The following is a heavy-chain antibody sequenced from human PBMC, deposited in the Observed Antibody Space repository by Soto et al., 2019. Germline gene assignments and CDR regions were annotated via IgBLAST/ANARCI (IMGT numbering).Heavy chain of an antibody. J-gene: IGHJ5*02. CDR2: IYWNDDK. CDR3: AKSGSSGWYGWFDP. D-gene: IGHD6-19*01. Sequence: SGPPLVHPTQTLTLTCIFSGFSLRTSGVGVGWIRQPPGKALEWLGFIYWNDDKRYSPSLKSRLTITKDTSKNQVVLTMTNMDPVDTATYYCAKSGSSGWYGWFDPWGQGTLVTVSS. CDR1: GFSLRTSGVG. V-gene: IGHV2-5*01.